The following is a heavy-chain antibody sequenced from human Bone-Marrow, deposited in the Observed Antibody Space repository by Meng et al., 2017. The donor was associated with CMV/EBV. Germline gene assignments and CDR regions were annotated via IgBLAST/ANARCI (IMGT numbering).Heavy chain of an antibody. V-gene: IGHV3-48*04. CDR2: ISSSSSTI. Sequence: AGSLRLSCAASGFTFSSYSMNWVRQAPGKGLEWVSYISSSSSTIYYADSVKGRFTISRDNAKNSMYLQMNSLRAEDTAVYYCARGLWFGENVDWFDPWGQGTLVTVSS. D-gene: IGHD3-10*01. CDR1: GFTFSSYS. CDR3: ARGLWFGENVDWFDP. J-gene: IGHJ5*02.